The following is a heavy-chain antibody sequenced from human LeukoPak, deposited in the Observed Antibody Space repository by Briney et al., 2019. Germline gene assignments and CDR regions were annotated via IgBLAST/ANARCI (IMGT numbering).Heavy chain of an antibody. V-gene: IGHV3-30*02. Sequence: GWSLRLSCAASGFTFSSYGMHWVRQAPGKGLEWVAFIRYDGSNKYYADSVKGRFTISRDNAKNSLYLQMNSLGAEDTALYYCAKATYNYDSGGYYYFDYWGQGTLVTVSS. CDR3: AKATYNYDSGGYYYFDY. CDR1: GFTFSSYG. CDR2: IRYDGSNK. J-gene: IGHJ4*02. D-gene: IGHD3-22*01.